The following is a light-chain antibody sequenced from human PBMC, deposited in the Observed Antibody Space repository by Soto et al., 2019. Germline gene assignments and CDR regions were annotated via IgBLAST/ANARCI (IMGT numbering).Light chain of an antibody. CDR3: QEYSNWPVYT. J-gene: IGKJ2*01. CDR1: QSISNW. Sequence: DIQMTQSPSTLSASVGDRVTITCRASQSISNWLAWYQQKPGKAPKLLIYKASILESGVPSRFSGRGSETEFTLSINSLQPDDFATYYCQEYSNWPVYTFAQGTKLEIK. CDR2: KAS. V-gene: IGKV1-5*03.